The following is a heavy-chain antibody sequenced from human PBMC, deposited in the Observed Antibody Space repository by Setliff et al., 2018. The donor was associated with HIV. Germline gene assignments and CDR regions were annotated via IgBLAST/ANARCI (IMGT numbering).Heavy chain of an antibody. V-gene: IGHV1-18*01. CDR1: GYIFTNQY. CDR2: ISPHNGNT. D-gene: IGHD1-1*01. Sequence: SVKVSCKSSGYIFTNQYITWVRQAPGQGLEWMGWISPHNGNTKYGEKFQARVTMTADTSTTTAYMELRSLTSDDTAMYYCAKGYTWSVVGALDVWGQGTRVTVSS. J-gene: IGHJ3*01. CDR3: AKGYTWSVVGALDV.